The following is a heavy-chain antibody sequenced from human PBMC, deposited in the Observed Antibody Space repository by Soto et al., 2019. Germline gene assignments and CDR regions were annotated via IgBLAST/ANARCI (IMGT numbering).Heavy chain of an antibody. CDR1: GGSISSGGYS. CDR3: ARHKITGLFHY. V-gene: IGHV4-30-2*01. J-gene: IGHJ4*02. Sequence: SETLSLTCAVSGGSISSGGYSWTWSRQPPGKGLEWVGHTYHTGTDYYGPSLKSRVTISVDTSKNQFSLKLTSVTAADTAVYYCARHKITGLFHYWGQGTLVTLSS. CDR2: TYHTGTD. D-gene: IGHD2-8*02.